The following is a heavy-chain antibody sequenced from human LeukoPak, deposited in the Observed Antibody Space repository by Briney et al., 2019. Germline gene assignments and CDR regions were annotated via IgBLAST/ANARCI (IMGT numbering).Heavy chain of an antibody. D-gene: IGHD3-10*01. Sequence: ASVKVSCKASGYTFTGYYMHWVRQAPGQGLEWVGWINPNSGGTNCAQKFQGRVTMTRDTSISTAYMELSRLRSDDTAVYYCARGNIQVLWFGELLGPSYNWFDPWGQGTLVTVSS. J-gene: IGHJ5*02. V-gene: IGHV1-2*02. CDR2: INPNSGGT. CDR3: ARGNIQVLWFGELLGPSYNWFDP. CDR1: GYTFTGYY.